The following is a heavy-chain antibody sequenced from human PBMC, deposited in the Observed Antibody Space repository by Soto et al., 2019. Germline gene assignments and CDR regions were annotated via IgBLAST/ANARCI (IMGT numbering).Heavy chain of an antibody. J-gene: IGHJ6*02. Sequence: QMQLLQSGAEVRKPGASVKISCKATGYTVSIFFVYWVRQARGQGLEWMAVINPSGGRTTYAEKFQCRLNVTRDRSSRTVSMELTFLKSDDTAVYYCAREVGAAGRFFGMDVWGQGTTVTVSS. CDR3: AREVGAAGRFFGMDV. V-gene: IGHV1-46*01. D-gene: IGHD6-25*01. CDR1: GYTVSIFF. CDR2: INPSGGRT.